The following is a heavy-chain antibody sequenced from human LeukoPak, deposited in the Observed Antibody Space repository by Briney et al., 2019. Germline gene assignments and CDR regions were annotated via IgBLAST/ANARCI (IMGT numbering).Heavy chain of an antibody. CDR3: ATETNGRHYDY. V-gene: IGHV3-21*06. CDR1: GLTFSTSG. Sequence: GGSLRLSCTASGLTFSTSGFNWVRQAPGKGLELVASIGPTGSDRYHADSIKGRFTISRDNANNFLYLQMNSLRAEDTAVYYCATETNGRHYDYWGQGTLLTVSS. CDR2: IGPTGSDR. D-gene: IGHD1-14*01. J-gene: IGHJ4*02.